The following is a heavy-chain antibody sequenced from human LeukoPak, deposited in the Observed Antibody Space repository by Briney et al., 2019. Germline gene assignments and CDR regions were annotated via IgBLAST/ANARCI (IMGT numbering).Heavy chain of an antibody. J-gene: IGHJ4*02. D-gene: IGHD6-13*01. V-gene: IGHV4-34*01. CDR3: ARGPDLSSSYSRDLDY. Sequence: PSETLSLTCAVYGGSFSGYYWSWIRQPPGKGLEWIGEINHSGSTNYNPSLKSRVTISVDTSKNQSALKLSSVTAADTAVYYCARGPDLSSSYSRDLDYWGQGTLVTVSS. CDR1: GGSFSGYY. CDR2: INHSGST.